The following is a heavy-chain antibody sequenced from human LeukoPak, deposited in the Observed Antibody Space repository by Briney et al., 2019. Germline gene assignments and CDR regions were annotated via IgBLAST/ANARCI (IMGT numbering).Heavy chain of an antibody. CDR2: INHSGST. D-gene: IGHD3-10*01. Sequence: SETLSLTCTVSGGSISSGDYYWSWIRQPPGKGLEWIGEINHSGSTNYNPSLKSRVTISVDTSKNQFSLKLSSVTAADTAVYYCARRPRGYYGSGTGSYFDYWGQGTLVTVSS. J-gene: IGHJ4*02. CDR1: GGSISSGDYY. CDR3: ARRPRGYYGSGTGSYFDY. V-gene: IGHV4-39*07.